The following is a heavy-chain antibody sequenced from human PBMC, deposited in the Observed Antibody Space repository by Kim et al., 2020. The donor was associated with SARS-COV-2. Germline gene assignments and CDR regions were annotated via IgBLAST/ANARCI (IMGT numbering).Heavy chain of an antibody. CDR1: GGSISSSSYY. CDR3: ASQGEGWWMADL. CDR2: IYYSGST. J-gene: IGHJ2*01. D-gene: IGHD2-8*01. V-gene: IGHV4-39*01. Sequence: SETLSLTCTVSGGSISSSSYYWGWIRQPPGKGLEWIGSIYYSGSTYYNPSLKSRVTISVDTSKNQFSLKLSSVTAADTAVYYCASQGEGWWMADLWGRGTLFTVSS.